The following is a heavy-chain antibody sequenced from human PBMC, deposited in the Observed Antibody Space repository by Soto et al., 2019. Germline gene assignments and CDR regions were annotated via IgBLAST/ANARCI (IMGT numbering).Heavy chain of an antibody. CDR3: ARRRGIVGATDYFDY. J-gene: IGHJ4*02. Sequence: SETLSLTCTFSVGSIISGDYYWSWIRQPPGKGLEWIGYIYYSGSTYYNPSLKSRVTISVDTSKNQFSLKLSSVTAADTAVYYCARRRGIVGATDYFDYWGQGTLVTVSS. CDR2: IYYSGST. CDR1: VGSIISGDYY. V-gene: IGHV4-30-4*01. D-gene: IGHD1-26*01.